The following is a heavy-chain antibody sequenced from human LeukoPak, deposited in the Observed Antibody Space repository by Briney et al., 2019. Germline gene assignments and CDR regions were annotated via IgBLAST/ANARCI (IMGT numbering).Heavy chain of an antibody. CDR2: IISSISIT. CDR3: ARSRCDYYDRSGYSWYDYYGMEV. CDR1: GFSFSSYS. V-gene: IGHV3-48*02. D-gene: IGHD3-22*01. Sequence: RGALRLSRAAPGFSFSSYSMNSVRHALREGLEWGSYIISSISITYYADSVKGRYTISRENAKNSLYLQMNTVRDEDTAVYFCARSRCDYYDRSGYSWYDYYGMEVCGERATVSVSS. J-gene: IGHJ6*01.